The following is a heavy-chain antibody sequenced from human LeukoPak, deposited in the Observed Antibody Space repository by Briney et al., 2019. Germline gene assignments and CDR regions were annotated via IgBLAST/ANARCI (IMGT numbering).Heavy chain of an antibody. J-gene: IGHJ4*02. CDR1: GYSFTAQY. CDR3: ASYPRVVSTPPYAY. D-gene: IGHD3-3*01. CDR2: INPNNGDT. V-gene: IGHV1-2*02. Sequence: ASVKVSCKASGYSFTAQYMHWLRQAPGQGLEWMGWINPNNGDTKYAQSFLGRVTMTRDTSTTTAYMELSSLRPDDTAVYFCASYPRVVSTPPYAYWGQGTLVTVSS.